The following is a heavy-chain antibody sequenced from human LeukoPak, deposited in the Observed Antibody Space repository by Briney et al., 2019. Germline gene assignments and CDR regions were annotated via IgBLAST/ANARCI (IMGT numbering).Heavy chain of an antibody. J-gene: IGHJ3*02. CDR3: ARQYSGWYGWGAFDI. V-gene: IGHV3-53*01. CDR2: IYSGGST. Sequence: GGSLRLSCAASGFTVSSNYMSWVRQAPGKGLEWVSGIYSGGSTYYADSVKGRFTISRDNSKNTLYLQMNSLRAEDTAVYYCARQYSGWYGWGAFDIWGQGTMVTVSS. D-gene: IGHD6-19*01. CDR1: GFTVSSNY.